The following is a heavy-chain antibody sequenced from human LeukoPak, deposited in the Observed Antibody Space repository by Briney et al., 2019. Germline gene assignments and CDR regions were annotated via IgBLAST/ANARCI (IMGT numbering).Heavy chain of an antibody. Sequence: SETLSLTCAVSGGSISSGGYSWSWIRQPPGKGLEWIGYIYHSGSTYYNPSLKSRVTISVDTSKNQFSLKLSSVTAADTAVYYCARQRALLRYWGGWFDPWGQGTLVTVSS. CDR3: ARQRALLRYWGGWFDP. V-gene: IGHV4-30-2*01. CDR2: IYHSGST. D-gene: IGHD3-9*01. J-gene: IGHJ5*02. CDR1: GGSISSGGYS.